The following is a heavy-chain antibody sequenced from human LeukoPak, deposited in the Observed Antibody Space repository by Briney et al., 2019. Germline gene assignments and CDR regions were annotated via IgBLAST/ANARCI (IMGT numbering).Heavy chain of an antibody. Sequence: PVRSLRLSCAASGFTFSSYGMHWVRQAPGKGLEWVAVIWYDGSNKYYADSVKGRFTISRDNSKNTLYLQMNSLRAEDTAVYYCAKEALEQWLVRYFDLWGRGTLVTVSS. CDR1: GFTFSSYG. CDR2: IWYDGSNK. V-gene: IGHV3-33*06. D-gene: IGHD6-19*01. J-gene: IGHJ2*01. CDR3: AKEALEQWLVRYFDL.